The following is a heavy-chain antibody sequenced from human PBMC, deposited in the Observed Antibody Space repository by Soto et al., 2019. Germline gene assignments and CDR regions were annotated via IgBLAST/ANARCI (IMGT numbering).Heavy chain of an antibody. Sequence: EVQLLESGGGLVQPGGSLRLSCAASGFTFSSYAMSWVRQAPGKGLEWVSAISGSGGSTYYADSVKGRFTISRDNSKNTLYLQMNSLRAEDTAVYYCAKEGMVRGVIPAGRYYFDYWGQGTLVTVSS. CDR3: AKEGMVRGVIPAGRYYFDY. CDR2: ISGSGGST. V-gene: IGHV3-23*01. D-gene: IGHD3-10*01. CDR1: GFTFSSYA. J-gene: IGHJ4*02.